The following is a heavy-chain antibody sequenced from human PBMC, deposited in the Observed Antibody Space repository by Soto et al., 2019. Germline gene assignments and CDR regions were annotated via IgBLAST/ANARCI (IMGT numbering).Heavy chain of an antibody. CDR3: ARTPGRAVNYYYGMDV. J-gene: IGHJ6*02. CDR1: GDSVSSNSAA. CDR2: TYYRSKWYN. V-gene: IGHV6-1*01. Sequence: PSQTLSLTCAISGDSVSSNSAAWNWIRQSPSRGLEWLGRTYYRSKWYNDYAVSVKSRITINPDTSKNQFSLQLNSVTPEDTAVYYCARTPGRAVNYYYGMDVWGQGTTVTVSS. D-gene: IGHD6-19*01.